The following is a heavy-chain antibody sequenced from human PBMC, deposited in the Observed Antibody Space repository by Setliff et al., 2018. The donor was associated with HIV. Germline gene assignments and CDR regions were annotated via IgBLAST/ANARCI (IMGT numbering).Heavy chain of an antibody. D-gene: IGHD3-22*01. CDR1: GYTFTGYH. V-gene: IGHV1-2*02. CDR2: INPNSGGT. Sequence: ASVKVSCKTSGYTFTGYHMHWVRQAPGQGLEWMGWINPNSGGTIYAQKFQDRVTMTGDTSSSTAYMELSRLRSGDTAVYYCATGRDSSGYYFLADYWGRGTLVTVSS. J-gene: IGHJ4*02. CDR3: ATGRDSSGYYFLADY.